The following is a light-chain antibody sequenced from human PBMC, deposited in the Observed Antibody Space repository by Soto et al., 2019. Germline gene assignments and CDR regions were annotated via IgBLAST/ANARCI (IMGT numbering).Light chain of an antibody. CDR3: QQYNSYSRWT. CDR2: KAS. V-gene: IGKV1-5*03. Sequence: DITMTQSPSTLSASVGDRVTITCRASQSISSWLAWYQQKPGKAPKLLIYKASSLVSGVPSRFSGSGSGTQFTLTISSLQPDNFATYYCQQYNSYSRWTFGQGTKVEIK. J-gene: IGKJ1*01. CDR1: QSISSW.